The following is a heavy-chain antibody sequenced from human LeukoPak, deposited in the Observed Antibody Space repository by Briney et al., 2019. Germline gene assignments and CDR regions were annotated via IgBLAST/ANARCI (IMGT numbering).Heavy chain of an antibody. CDR2: ISYDGSNK. D-gene: IGHD3-22*01. CDR3: AKESSKDYYDSSGYSPFDY. CDR1: GFTFSSYG. V-gene: IGHV3-30*18. J-gene: IGHJ4*02. Sequence: PGGSLRLSCAASGFTFSSYGMHWVRQAPGKGLEWVAVISYDGSNKYYADSVKGRFTISRDNSKNTLYLQMNSLRAEDTAVYYCAKESSKDYYDSSGYSPFDYWGQGTLVTVSS.